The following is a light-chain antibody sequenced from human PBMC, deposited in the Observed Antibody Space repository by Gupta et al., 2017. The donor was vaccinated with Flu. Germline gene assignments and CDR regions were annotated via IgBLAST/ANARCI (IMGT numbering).Light chain of an antibody. CDR1: RSVSSN. V-gene: IGKV3-15*01. Sequence: PSTLSVSPGERATLSCRASRSVSSNLAWYQQKPGQAPRLLIYGASTRATDIPARFSGSGSGTEFTLTISSLQSEDFAVYYCQQCNNWSRTFGQGTKVEIK. J-gene: IGKJ1*01. CDR2: GAS. CDR3: QQCNNWSRT.